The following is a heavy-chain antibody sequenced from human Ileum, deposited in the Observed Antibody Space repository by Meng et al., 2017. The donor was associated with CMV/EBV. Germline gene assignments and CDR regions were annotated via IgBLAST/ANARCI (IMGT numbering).Heavy chain of an antibody. CDR3: ARGSLENSYDFWSGYYAGFDN. CDR2: IYYSGST. V-gene: IGHV4-59*01. J-gene: IGHJ4*01. Sequence: GSLRLSCTVSGGSISSYYWSWIRQPPGKGLEWIGYIYYSGSTNYNPSLKSRVTISVDTSKNQFSLKLRSVTAADTAVYYCARGSLENSYDFWSGYYAGFDNWGQGTLVTVSS. CDR1: GGSISSYY. D-gene: IGHD3-3*01.